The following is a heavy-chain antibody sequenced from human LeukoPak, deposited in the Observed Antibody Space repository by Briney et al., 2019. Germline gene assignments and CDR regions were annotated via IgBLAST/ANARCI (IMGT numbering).Heavy chain of an antibody. D-gene: IGHD3-10*01. CDR1: GGSISSGSYY. Sequence: SETLSLTCTVSGGSISSGSYYWSWIRQPAGKGLEWIGRIYTSGSTNYNPSLKSRVTISVDTSKNQFSLKLSPVTAADTAVYYCARDVGRGGTAWGQGTLVTVSS. CDR3: ARDVGRGGTA. J-gene: IGHJ5*02. CDR2: IYTSGST. V-gene: IGHV4-61*02.